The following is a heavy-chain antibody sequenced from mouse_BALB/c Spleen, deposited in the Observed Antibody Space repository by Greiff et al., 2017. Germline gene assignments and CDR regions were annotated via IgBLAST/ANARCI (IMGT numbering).Heavy chain of an antibody. Sequence: EVMLVESGGGLVQPGGSRKLSCAASGFTFSSFGMHWVRQAPEKGLEWVAYISSGSSTIYYADTVKGRFTISRDNPKNTLFLQMTSLRSEDTAMYYCARLDTTVALDYWGQGTTLTVSS. J-gene: IGHJ2*01. V-gene: IGHV5-17*02. CDR2: ISSGSSTI. CDR1: GFTFSSFG. CDR3: ARLDTTVALDY. D-gene: IGHD1-1*01.